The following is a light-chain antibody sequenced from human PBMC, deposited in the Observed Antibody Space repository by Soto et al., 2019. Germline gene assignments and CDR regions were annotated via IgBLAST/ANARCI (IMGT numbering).Light chain of an antibody. CDR3: QQYDNLLFT. J-gene: IGKJ3*01. Sequence: DIQMTQSPSSLSASVGDRVTITCQASHDISNYLNWYQQKPGQAPKLLIYDASNLETRVPSRLSGSGSGTDFTFTISSLQPEDFATYYCQQYDNLLFTFGPGNKVDVK. V-gene: IGKV1-33*01. CDR1: HDISNY. CDR2: DAS.